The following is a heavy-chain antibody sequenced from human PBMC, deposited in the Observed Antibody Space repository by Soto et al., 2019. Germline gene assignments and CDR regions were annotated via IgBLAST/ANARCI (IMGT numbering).Heavy chain of an antibody. Sequence: QVHLVQSGAEVKKPGASVKVSCKASGYTFTAYPMHWVRQAPGQRLEWMGWINAANGDTGYSQKFHDRVTFTRDTSATTVYMELSSLTSDDTAVYYCARKDYYGAGVYYFDHWGQGTLVTVSS. V-gene: IGHV1-3*01. J-gene: IGHJ4*02. CDR1: GYTFTAYP. D-gene: IGHD3-10*01. CDR3: ARKDYYGAGVYYFDH. CDR2: INAANGDT.